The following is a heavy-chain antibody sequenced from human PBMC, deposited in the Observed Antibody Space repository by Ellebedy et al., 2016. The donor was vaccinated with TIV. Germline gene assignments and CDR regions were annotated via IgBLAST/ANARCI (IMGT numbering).Heavy chain of an antibody. CDR2: ITQDGSDK. J-gene: IGHJ3*01. D-gene: IGHD4-17*01. V-gene: IGHV3-7*01. Sequence: GGSLRLSCAGSGFSFRSYWMSWVRQAPGKGLEWVANITQDGSDKYYVDSVKGRFAISRDNAKNSLYLQMNSLRAEDTSVYYCATDGSYGDYLSPTHAFAFWGRGTMVTVSS. CDR3: ATDGSYGDYLSPTHAFAF. CDR1: GFSFRSYW.